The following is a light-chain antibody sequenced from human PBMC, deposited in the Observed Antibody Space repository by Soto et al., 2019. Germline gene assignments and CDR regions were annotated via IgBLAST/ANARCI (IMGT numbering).Light chain of an antibody. Sequence: DIKMTQSPSTLSASVGDRVTITCRASQSISSWLAWYQQKPGKAPKLLIYAASSLQSGVPSRFSGSGSGTDFTLTISRLEPEDFAVYYCQQYGSSPWTFGRGTNVDI. CDR3: QQYGSSPWT. CDR2: AAS. J-gene: IGKJ1*01. V-gene: IGKV1-5*01. CDR1: QSISSW.